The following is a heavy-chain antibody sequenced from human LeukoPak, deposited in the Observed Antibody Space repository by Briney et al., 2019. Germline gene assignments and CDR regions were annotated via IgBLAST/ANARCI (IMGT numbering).Heavy chain of an antibody. Sequence: PSETLSLTCAVYGGSFSGYYWSWIRQPPGKGLEWIGEINHSGSTNYNPSLKSRVTISIDTSKNQFSLKLSSVTAADTAVYYCARGYCSSTSCYRDNAFDIWGQGTMVTVSS. CDR3: ARGYCSSTSCYRDNAFDI. CDR1: GGSFSGYY. CDR2: INHSGST. J-gene: IGHJ3*02. V-gene: IGHV4-34*01. D-gene: IGHD2-2*02.